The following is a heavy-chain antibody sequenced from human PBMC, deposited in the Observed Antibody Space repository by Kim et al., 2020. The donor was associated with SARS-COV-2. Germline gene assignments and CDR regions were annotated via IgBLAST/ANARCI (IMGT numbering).Heavy chain of an antibody. D-gene: IGHD6-19*01. CDR3: ARGTRQWLVRGPYYYYMD. V-gene: IGHV4-34*01. CDR2: INHSGST. J-gene: IGHJ6*03. CDR1: GGSFSGYY. Sequence: SETLPLTCAVYGGSFSGYYWSWIRQPPGKGLEWIGEINHSGSTNYNPSLKSRVTISVDTSKNQFSLKLSSVTAADTAVYYCARGTRQWLVRGPYYYYMD.